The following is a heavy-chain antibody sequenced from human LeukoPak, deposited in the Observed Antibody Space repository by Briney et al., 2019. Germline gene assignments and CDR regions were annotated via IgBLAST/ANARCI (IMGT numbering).Heavy chain of an antibody. V-gene: IGHV3-11*01. CDR3: ARDSAAGISLYFDY. CDR1: GFTFSDYY. J-gene: IGHJ4*02. CDR2: ISSSGSTI. Sequence: GGSLRLSCAASGFTFSDYYMSWIRQAPGKGLEWVSYISSSGSTIYYADSVKGRFTISRDNAKNSLYLQMNSLRAEDTAVYYCARDSAAGISLYFDYWGQGTLVTVSS. D-gene: IGHD6-13*01.